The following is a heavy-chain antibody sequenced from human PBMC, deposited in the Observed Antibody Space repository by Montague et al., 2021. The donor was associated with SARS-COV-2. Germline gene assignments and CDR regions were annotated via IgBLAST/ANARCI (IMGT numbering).Heavy chain of an antibody. V-gene: IGHV4-34*01. Sequence: SETLSLTCAVYGGSFSVDYWTWTRQPPGKGLEWIGDNYYSVSTNYNPSLKSRVTMSVDMSKNQFSLKLTSVTAADTAVYYCARGRGLAVLFDFYYYGMDVWGQGTTVTVSS. CDR3: ARGRGLAVLFDFYYYGMDV. J-gene: IGHJ6*02. CDR1: GGSFSVDY. CDR2: NYYSVST. D-gene: IGHD3-3*02.